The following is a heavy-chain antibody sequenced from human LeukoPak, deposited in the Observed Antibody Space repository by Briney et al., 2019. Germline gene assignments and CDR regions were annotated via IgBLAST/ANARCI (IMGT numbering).Heavy chain of an antibody. CDR3: ARIRRYDYDGFRPGWVYWYFDV. Sequence: SETLSLTCIVSGGXISGYYCSWIRQPPGKGLEWIGFIYYNGSTNYNPSLKSRITISVDTSKNQFSLKLNSVTAADTAIFYCARIRRYDYDGFRPGWVYWYFDVWGRGTLVTVSS. J-gene: IGHJ2*01. V-gene: IGHV4-59*01. CDR1: GGXISGYY. D-gene: IGHD4-23*01. CDR2: IYYNGST.